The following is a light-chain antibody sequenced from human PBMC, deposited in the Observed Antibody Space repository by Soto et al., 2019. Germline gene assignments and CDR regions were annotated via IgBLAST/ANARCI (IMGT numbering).Light chain of an antibody. J-gene: IGKJ4*01. V-gene: IGKV1-27*01. CDR3: QKYNSAPLT. CDR1: QGIGVY. CDR2: AAS. Sequence: DIQMTQSTSSVSASLGDRVTITCRASQGIGVYLAWFQQKPGNVPKLLIYAASTLQSGVPSRFSGSGSGTDFTLTISSLQPEDVATYYCQKYNSAPLTFGGGTKVEIK.